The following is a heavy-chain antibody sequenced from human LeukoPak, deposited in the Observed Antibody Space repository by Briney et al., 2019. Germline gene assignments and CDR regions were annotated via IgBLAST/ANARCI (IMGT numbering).Heavy chain of an antibody. CDR3: VRTYDRSGHYYPDY. CDR1: GYNFPTYW. J-gene: IGHJ4*02. CDR2: IYPGDSDT. D-gene: IGHD3-22*01. V-gene: IGHV5-51*01. Sequence: GESLKISCKGSGYNFPTYWIGWVRQMPGKGLEWMGFIYPGDSDTKYSPSFQGQVSISVDESINTASLQWSSLKAADTAMYYCVRTYDRSGHYYPDYWGQGTLVTVSS.